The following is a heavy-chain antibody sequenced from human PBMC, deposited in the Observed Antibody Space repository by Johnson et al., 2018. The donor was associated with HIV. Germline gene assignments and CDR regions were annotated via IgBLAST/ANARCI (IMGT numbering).Heavy chain of an antibody. J-gene: IGHJ3*02. CDR1: GFTFDQYG. CDR3: ARDPTTQNSRLTGDFGAFDI. Sequence: VQLVESGGGVVRPGGSLRLSCAASGFTFDQYGMSWVRQVPGKGLEWVSGIRWNGGITGYADSVKGRFTISRDNAEHSLYLQMNSLTVEDSALYYCARDPTTQNSRLTGDFGAFDIWGQGTMVTVSS. V-gene: IGHV3-20*04. D-gene: IGHD7-27*01. CDR2: IRWNGGIT.